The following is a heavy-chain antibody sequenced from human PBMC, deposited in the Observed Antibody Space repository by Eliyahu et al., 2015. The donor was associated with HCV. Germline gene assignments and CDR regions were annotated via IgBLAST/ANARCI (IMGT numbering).Heavy chain of an antibody. CDR1: GCSIXXXRFX. CDR3: ATPIAAPYYYYGMDL. D-gene: IGHD6-13*01. J-gene: IGHJ6*02. Sequence: QLHLQESGPGLLKSSETLSLTCIXSGCSIXXXRFXWSWXRQSPXKGLEWIGTIYYGGRTYYSPSLTSRVTISVDTSKNEFSLRLTSVTAADTAVYYCATPIAAPYYYYGMDLWGQGTTVTVSS. CDR2: IYYGGRT. V-gene: IGHV4-39*01.